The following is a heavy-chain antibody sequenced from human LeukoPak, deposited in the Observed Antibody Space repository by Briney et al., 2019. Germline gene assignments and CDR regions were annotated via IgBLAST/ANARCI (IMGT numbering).Heavy chain of an antibody. CDR3: ARGHDYGDIGEGY. J-gene: IGHJ4*02. CDR2: ILSSGST. V-gene: IGHV4-59*01. D-gene: IGHD4-17*01. CDR1: GGSISSYH. Sequence: PSETLSLTCTVSGGSISSYHLSWIRQSPGKGLEWIGYILSSGSTDYNPSFKSRVTISRDTPNNQCSLRLSSVTAADTAVYYCARGHDYGDIGEGYWGQGTLVTVSS.